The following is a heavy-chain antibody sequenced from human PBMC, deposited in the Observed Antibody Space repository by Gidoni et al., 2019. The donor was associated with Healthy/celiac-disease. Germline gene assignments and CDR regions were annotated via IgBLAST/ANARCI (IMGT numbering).Heavy chain of an antibody. CDR1: GFTCSGDA. Sequence: EVQMVESGGGLVQPGGSLKLTGADEGFTCSGDAMHWVRPASGKGLDLFGRIRRKANRYATAYAASVKGRFTISRDDSKTPAYLQMNSLNTEDTAVYYCTRREVGATVDYWGQGTLVTVSS. V-gene: IGHV3-73*02. CDR3: TRREVGATVDY. J-gene: IGHJ4*02. CDR2: IRRKANRYAT. D-gene: IGHD1-26*01.